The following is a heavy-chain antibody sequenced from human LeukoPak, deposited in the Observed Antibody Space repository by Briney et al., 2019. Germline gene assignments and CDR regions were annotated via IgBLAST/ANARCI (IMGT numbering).Heavy chain of an antibody. CDR1: GYTFTSYY. CDR2: INPSGGST. J-gene: IGHJ2*01. Sequence: ASVKVSCKASGYTFTSYYMHWVRQAPGQGLEWMGIINPSGGSTSYAQKFQGRVTMTRDTSTSTVYMELSSLRSEDTAVYYCARVWSGDYHRGDYWYFDLWGRGTLVTVSS. D-gene: IGHD4-17*01. CDR3: ARVWSGDYHRGDYWYFDL. V-gene: IGHV1-46*01.